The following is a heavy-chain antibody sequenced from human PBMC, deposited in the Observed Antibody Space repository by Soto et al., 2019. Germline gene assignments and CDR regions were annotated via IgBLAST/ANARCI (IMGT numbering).Heavy chain of an antibody. Sequence: QVQLVQSGAEVKKPGSSVKVSCKASGGTFSSYAISWVRQAPGQGLEWMGGIIPIFGTANYAQKFHVRVTITADESTSTAYMELSSLTSDDTGGYYCARRGHSGIFYVDYWGQGTLVTVSS. J-gene: IGHJ4*02. CDR2: IIPIFGTA. D-gene: IGHD1-26*01. V-gene: IGHV1-69*01. CDR1: GGTFSSYA. CDR3: ARRGHSGIFYVDY.